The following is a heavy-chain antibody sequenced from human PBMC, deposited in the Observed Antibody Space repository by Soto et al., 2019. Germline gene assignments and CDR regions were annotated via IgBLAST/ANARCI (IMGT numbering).Heavy chain of an antibody. CDR2: IYHSGST. J-gene: IGHJ4*02. CDR1: GGSISSGAFS. Sequence: PSETLSLTCAVSGGSISSGAFSWSWIRQPPGKGLEWIGYIYHSGSTYYNPSLKSRVTISVDRSKNQFSLKLSSLTAADTAVYFCARGLECGGNCYFDYWGQGTLVTVSS. CDR3: ARGLECGGNCYFDY. V-gene: IGHV4-30-2*01. D-gene: IGHD2-21*02.